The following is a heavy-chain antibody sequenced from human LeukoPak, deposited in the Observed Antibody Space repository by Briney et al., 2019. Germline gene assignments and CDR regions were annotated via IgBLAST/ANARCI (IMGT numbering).Heavy chain of an antibody. CDR3: ARDIGTVTTAFDI. V-gene: IGHV4-30-4*01. CDR1: GGSISSGDYY. D-gene: IGHD4-17*01. CDR2: IYYSGST. J-gene: IGHJ3*02. Sequence: SETLSLTCTVSGGSISSGDYYWSWIRQPPGKGLEWIVYIYYSGSTYYNPSLKSRITISVDTSKNQFSLKLSSVTAADTAVYYCARDIGTVTTAFDIWGQGTMVTVSS.